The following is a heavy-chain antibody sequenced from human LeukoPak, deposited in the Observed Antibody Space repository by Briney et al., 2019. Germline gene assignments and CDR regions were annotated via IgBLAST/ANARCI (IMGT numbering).Heavy chain of an antibody. CDR2: ISAYNGNT. CDR1: GYTFTSYG. CDR3: ARGYRSRDGYNFEYYFDY. V-gene: IGHV1-18*03. J-gene: IGHJ4*02. D-gene: IGHD5-24*01. Sequence: GASVKVSCKASGYTFTSYGISWVRQAPGQGLEWMGWISAYNGNTNYAQKLQGRVTMTTDTSTSTAYMELSSLRSEDMAVYYCARGYRSRDGYNFEYYFDYWGQGTLVTVSS.